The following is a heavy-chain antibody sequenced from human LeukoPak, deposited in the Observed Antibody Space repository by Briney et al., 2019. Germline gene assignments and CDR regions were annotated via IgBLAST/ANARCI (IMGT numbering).Heavy chain of an antibody. D-gene: IGHD6-19*01. CDR3: VAGSGWRFDY. CDR1: GFTFSSYW. V-gene: IGHV3-7*01. J-gene: IGHJ4*02. CDR2: IKQDGSEK. Sequence: GGSLRLSCAASGFTFSSYWMSWVRQAPGKGLEWVANIKQDGSEKYYVDSVKGRFTISRDNAKNSLYVQMNSLRVEDTAVYYCVAGSGWRFDYWGQGTLVTVSS.